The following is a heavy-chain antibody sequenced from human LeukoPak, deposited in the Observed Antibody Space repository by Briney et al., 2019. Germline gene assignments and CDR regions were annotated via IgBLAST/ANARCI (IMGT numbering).Heavy chain of an antibody. CDR2: IRTKGLGETA. D-gene: IGHD1-26*01. J-gene: IGHJ6*02. CDR1: GFIFRDRA. Sequence: PGQSLTLSCTASGFIFRDRAMSWVRQAPGKGLEWVGFIRTKGLGETAEYAASVEDRFTISRDDPNNIAYLHMNSLKTEDTAVYYCSRNSGTYRGYGMDVWGQGTPVTVSS. CDR3: SRNSGTYRGYGMDV. V-gene: IGHV3-49*04.